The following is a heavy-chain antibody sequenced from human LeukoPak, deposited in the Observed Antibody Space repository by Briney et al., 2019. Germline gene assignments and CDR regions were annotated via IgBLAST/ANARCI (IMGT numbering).Heavy chain of an antibody. CDR2: INPSGGST. V-gene: IGHV1-46*03. CDR1: GYTFTGYY. D-gene: IGHD3-10*01. J-gene: IGHJ5*02. CDR3: ARDPDTMVRGYRDWFDP. Sequence: APVKVSCKASGYTFTGYYMHWVRQAPGQGLEWMGIINPSGGSTSYAQKFQGRVTMTRDTSTSTVYMELSSLRSEDTAVYYCARDPDTMVRGYRDWFDPWGQGTLVTVSS.